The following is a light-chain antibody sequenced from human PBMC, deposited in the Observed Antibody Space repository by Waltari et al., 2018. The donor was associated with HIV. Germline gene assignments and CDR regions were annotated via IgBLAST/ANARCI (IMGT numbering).Light chain of an antibody. CDR3: CSYAGSSTFVV. CDR2: EVS. CDR1: SSDVGSYYL. V-gene: IGLV2-23*02. J-gene: IGLJ2*01. Sequence: QSALTQPASVSGSPGQSITISCTGTSSDVGSYYLVSWYQQHPGKAPKLMIYEVSKRPSWVSNRFPCSKSGNTASLTISGLQAEDEADYYCCSYAGSSTFVVFGGGTKLTVL.